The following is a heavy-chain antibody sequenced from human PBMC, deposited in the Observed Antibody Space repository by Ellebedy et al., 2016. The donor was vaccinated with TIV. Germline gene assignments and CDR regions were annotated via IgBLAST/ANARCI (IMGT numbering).Heavy chain of an antibody. CDR3: ARDVGCSSTSCYDGY. Sequence: ASVKVSXXASGYTFTSYGISWVRQAPGQGLEWMGWISAYNGNTNYAQKLQGRVTMTTDTSTSTAYMELRSLRSDDTAVYYCARDVGCSSTSCYDGYWGQGTLVTVSS. CDR2: ISAYNGNT. J-gene: IGHJ4*02. CDR1: GYTFTSYG. V-gene: IGHV1-18*04. D-gene: IGHD2-2*01.